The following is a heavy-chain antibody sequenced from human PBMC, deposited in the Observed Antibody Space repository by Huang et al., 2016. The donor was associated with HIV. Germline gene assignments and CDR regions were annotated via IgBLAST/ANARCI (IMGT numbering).Heavy chain of an antibody. Sequence: QVHLQESGPGLVKPSQTLSLTCTVSGGSISSCGYYWTWIRQPPGKGLEWIGYIYYSCSTYYNPSLKSRVAISVDTSKNQFSLKVTSMTAADTAVYYCGRFSYYSDSTISQYLQLWGQGALVTVSS. CDR3: GRFSYYSDSTISQYLQL. J-gene: IGHJ1*01. V-gene: IGHV4-30-4*08. D-gene: IGHD3-22*01. CDR1: GGSISSCGYY. CDR2: IYYSCST.